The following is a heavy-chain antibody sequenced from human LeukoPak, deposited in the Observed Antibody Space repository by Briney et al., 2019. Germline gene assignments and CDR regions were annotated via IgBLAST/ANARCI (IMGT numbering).Heavy chain of an antibody. CDR2: IIPIFGTA. J-gene: IGHJ6*03. CDR1: GGTFSSYA. CDR3: ARGRYYYGSGSYWHYYYMDV. D-gene: IGHD3-10*01. V-gene: IGHV1-69*05. Sequence: SVKVSCKASGGTFSSYAISWVRQAPGQGLEWMGGIIPIFGTANYAQKFQGRVTITTDESTSTAYMELSSLRSEDTAVYYCARGRYYYGSGSYWHYYYMDVWGKGTAVTVSS.